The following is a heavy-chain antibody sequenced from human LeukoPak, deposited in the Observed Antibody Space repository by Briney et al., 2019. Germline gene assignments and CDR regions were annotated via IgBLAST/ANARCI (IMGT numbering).Heavy chain of an antibody. CDR3: AKGGGTWAFDI. J-gene: IGHJ3*02. D-gene: IGHD1-1*01. CDR2: ISHTGAST. CDR1: EFTFAAYT. V-gene: IGHV3-23*01. Sequence: PGGSLRLSCAASEFTFAAYTMSWARQAPGKGPEWVSSISHTGASTYYGDSVKGRFTISRDNSKNTLYLQMNSLRAEDTAVYYCAKGGGTWAFDIWGQGTMVTVSS.